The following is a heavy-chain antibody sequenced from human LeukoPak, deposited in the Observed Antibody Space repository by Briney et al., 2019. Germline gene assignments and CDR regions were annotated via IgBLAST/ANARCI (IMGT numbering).Heavy chain of an antibody. V-gene: IGHV4-39*01. D-gene: IGHD3-3*01. CDR3: ARQGYDFWSGYFTVGFDP. Sequence: SETLSLTCTVSGGSISSSSYYWGWTRQPPGKGLEWIVSIYYSGSTYYNPSLKSRVTISVYTSKNQFSLKLSSVTAADTAVYYCARQGYDFWSGYFTVGFDPWGQGTLVTVSS. CDR2: IYYSGST. J-gene: IGHJ5*02. CDR1: GGSISSSSYY.